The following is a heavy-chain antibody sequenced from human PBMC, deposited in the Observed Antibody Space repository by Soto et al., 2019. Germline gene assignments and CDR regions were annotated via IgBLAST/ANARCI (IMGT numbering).Heavy chain of an antibody. V-gene: IGHV1-69*13. CDR2: IIPIFGTA. J-gene: IGHJ4*02. Sequence: SVKVSCKASGGTFSSYAISWVRQAPGQGLEWMGGIIPIFGTANYAQKFQGRVTIPADESTSTAYMELSSLRSEDTAVYYCARSGGRYCSSTSCYQTPVDYWGQGTLVTVSS. CDR1: GGTFSSYA. D-gene: IGHD2-2*01. CDR3: ARSGGRYCSSTSCYQTPVDY.